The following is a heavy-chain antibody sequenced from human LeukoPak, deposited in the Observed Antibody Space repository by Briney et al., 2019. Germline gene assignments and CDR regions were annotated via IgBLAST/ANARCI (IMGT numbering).Heavy chain of an antibody. CDR1: GFTFSSYN. J-gene: IGHJ4*02. CDR2: ISSSSSTI. D-gene: IGHD2-15*01. CDR3: ARDQGGGHTHYFDY. Sequence: GGSLRLSCAASGFTFSSYNMNWVRQAPGKGLEWVSYISSSSSTIYYADSVKGRFTISRDNAKNSLYLQMNSLRAEDTAVYYCARDQGGGHTHYFDYWGQGTLVTVAS. V-gene: IGHV3-48*01.